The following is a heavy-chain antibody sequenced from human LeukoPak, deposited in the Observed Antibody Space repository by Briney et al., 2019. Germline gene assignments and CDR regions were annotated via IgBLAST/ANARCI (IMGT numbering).Heavy chain of an antibody. D-gene: IGHD6-19*01. CDR2: IGGTGVRT. J-gene: IGHJ4*02. CDR1: GFTFSSYA. V-gene: IGHV3-23*01. CDR3: ARGLGSSGWRNFDY. Sequence: GGSLRLSCASSGFTFSSYAMSWVRQAPGKGLEWVSTIGGTGVRTYYADSVKGRFTISRDNAKNSLYLQMNSLRAEDTAVYYCARGLGSSGWRNFDYWGQGTLVTVSS.